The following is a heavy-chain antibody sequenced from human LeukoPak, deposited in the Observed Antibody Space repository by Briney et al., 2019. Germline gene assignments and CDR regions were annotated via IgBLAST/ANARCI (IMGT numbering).Heavy chain of an antibody. V-gene: IGHV3-21*01. CDR1: GFTFSSYS. Sequence: GGSLRLSCAASGFTFSSYSMNWVRQAPGKGLEWVSSISSSSSYIYCADSVKGRFTISRDNAKNSLYLQMNSLGAEDTAVYYCARDYCSGGSCLYYFDYWGQGTLVTVSS. CDR2: ISSSSSYI. D-gene: IGHD2-15*01. CDR3: ARDYCSGGSCLYYFDY. J-gene: IGHJ4*02.